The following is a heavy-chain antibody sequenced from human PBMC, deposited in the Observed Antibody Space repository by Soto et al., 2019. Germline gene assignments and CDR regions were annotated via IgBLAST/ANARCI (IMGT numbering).Heavy chain of an antibody. J-gene: IGHJ4*02. Sequence: GGSLRLSCAASGLTFTNAWMSWFRQGPGEGPEWIARIKNEKDGGTTDYAAPVKGRFMIFRDDSRNTLYLQMNNLIIEDTAMYYCATDPGDYEDFWGQGTQVTVSS. CDR2: IKNEKDGGTT. CDR1: GLTFTNAW. V-gene: IGHV3-15*01. D-gene: IGHD4-17*01. CDR3: ATDPGDYEDF.